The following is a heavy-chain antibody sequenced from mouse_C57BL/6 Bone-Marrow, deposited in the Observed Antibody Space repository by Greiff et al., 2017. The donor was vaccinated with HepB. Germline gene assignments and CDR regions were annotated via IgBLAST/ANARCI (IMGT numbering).Heavy chain of an antibody. CDR2: INPNNGGT. CDR1: GYTFTDYY. CDR3: ARPYSNLRVWFAY. Sequence: VQLQQSGPELVKPGASVKISCKASGYTFTDYYMNWVKQSHGKSLEWIGDINPNNGGTSYNQKFKGKATLTVDKSSSTAYMELRSLTSEDSAVYYCARPYSNLRVWFAYWGQGTLVTVSA. V-gene: IGHV1-26*01. D-gene: IGHD2-5*01. J-gene: IGHJ3*01.